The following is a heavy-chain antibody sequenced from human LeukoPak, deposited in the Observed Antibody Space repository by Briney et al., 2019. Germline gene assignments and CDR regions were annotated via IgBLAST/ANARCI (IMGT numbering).Heavy chain of an antibody. V-gene: IGHV4-39*07. Sequence: SSETLSLTCTVSGGSISSSSYYWGWIRQPPGKGLEWIGSIYYSGSTYYNPSLKSRVTISVDTSKNQFSLKLSSVTAADTAVYYCARLSVVPAAPMDVWGKGTTVTISS. CDR2: IYYSGST. CDR3: ARLSVVPAAPMDV. D-gene: IGHD2-2*01. J-gene: IGHJ6*03. CDR1: GGSISSSSYY.